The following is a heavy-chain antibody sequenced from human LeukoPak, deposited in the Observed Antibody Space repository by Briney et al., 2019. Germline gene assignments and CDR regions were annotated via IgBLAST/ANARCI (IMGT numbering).Heavy chain of an antibody. D-gene: IGHD3-3*01. CDR3: ARGYYDFWSGYYRSFWFDP. J-gene: IGHJ5*02. V-gene: IGHV4-39*01. Sequence: SETLSLTCTVSGGSISSSSYYWGWIRQPPGKGLEWIGSIYYSGSTYYNPSLKSRVTISVDTSKNQFSLKLSSVTAADTAVYYCARGYYDFWSGYYRSFWFDPWGQGTLVTVSS. CDR2: IYYSGST. CDR1: GGSISSSSYY.